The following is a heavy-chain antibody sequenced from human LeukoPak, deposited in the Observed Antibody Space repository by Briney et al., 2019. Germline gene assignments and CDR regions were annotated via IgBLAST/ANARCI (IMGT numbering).Heavy chain of an antibody. Sequence: SGTLSLTCSVSGGSIGTSNWWSWVRQPPGEGLEWIGEIYHSGTTNYNPSLKSRVTTSVDKSKNQFSLKLNSVTAADTAVYYCARAGGDRFDYWGQGSLVTVSS. V-gene: IGHV4-4*02. D-gene: IGHD4-17*01. J-gene: IGHJ4*02. CDR2: IYHSGTT. CDR3: ARAGGDRFDY. CDR1: GGSIGTSNW.